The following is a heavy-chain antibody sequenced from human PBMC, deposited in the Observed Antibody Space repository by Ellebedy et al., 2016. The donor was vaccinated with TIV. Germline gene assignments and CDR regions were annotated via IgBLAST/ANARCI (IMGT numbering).Heavy chain of an antibody. CDR2: IYTSGST. Sequence: SETLSPTCTVSGGSISSYNWSWIRQPAGKGLEWIGRIYTSGSTNYNPSLKSRVTMSVDTSKNQFSLKLSSVTAADTAVYYCARERGIAVAGTAGMDVWGQGTTVTVSS. CDR1: GGSISSYN. D-gene: IGHD6-19*01. CDR3: ARERGIAVAGTAGMDV. J-gene: IGHJ6*02. V-gene: IGHV4-4*07.